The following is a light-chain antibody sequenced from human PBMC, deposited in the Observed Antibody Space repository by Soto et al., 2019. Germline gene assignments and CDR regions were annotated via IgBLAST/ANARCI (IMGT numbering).Light chain of an antibody. Sequence: DIQMTQSPSSLSASVGDRVTITCRASQSISSYLNWYQQKPGKAPKLLISAASSLQSGVPSRFSGSGSGTDFTLTISCLQSEDFATYYCQQYYSYPPITFGQGTRPEI. CDR3: QQYYSYPPIT. J-gene: IGKJ5*01. CDR2: AAS. CDR1: QSISSY. V-gene: IGKV1-39*01.